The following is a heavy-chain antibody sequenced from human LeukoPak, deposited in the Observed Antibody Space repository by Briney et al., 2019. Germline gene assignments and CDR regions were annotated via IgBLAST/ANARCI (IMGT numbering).Heavy chain of an antibody. Sequence: PGGSLRLSCAASGFSFSSYEMNWVRQAPGKGLEWVSSIGGSDTSTYYVDSVKGRFTISRDHSKNTLSLQMDSLRAEDSAVYYCARDSYYYDSSGYPPGHWGQGTLVTVSS. J-gene: IGHJ4*02. CDR1: GFSFSSYE. CDR2: IGGSDTST. CDR3: ARDSYYYDSSGYPPGH. D-gene: IGHD3-22*01. V-gene: IGHV3-23*01.